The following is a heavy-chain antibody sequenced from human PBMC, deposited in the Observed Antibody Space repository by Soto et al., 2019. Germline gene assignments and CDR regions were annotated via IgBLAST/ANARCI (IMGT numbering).Heavy chain of an antibody. J-gene: IGHJ3*02. V-gene: IGHV1-8*01. CDR1: GYTFTSYD. D-gene: IGHD6-19*01. CDR3: ARESGWVGAFDI. Sequence: QVQRVQSGAEVKKPGASVKVSCKASGYTFTSYDMNWVRQATGQGLEWMGWMNPNSGNTGYAQKSQGRVTMTRNTSISTAYMELSSLRSEDTAVYYCARESGWVGAFDIWGQGTMVTVSS. CDR2: MNPNSGNT.